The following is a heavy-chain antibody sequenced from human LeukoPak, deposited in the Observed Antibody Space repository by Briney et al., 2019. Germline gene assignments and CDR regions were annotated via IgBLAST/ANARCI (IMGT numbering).Heavy chain of an antibody. J-gene: IGHJ4*02. V-gene: IGHV1-46*03. CDR3: ARGELGITIFGVVITPFDY. CDR1: GYTFTSYY. D-gene: IGHD3-3*01. Sequence: GASVKVSCKASGYTFTSYYMHWVRQAPGQGLEWMGIIDPSGGSTSYAQKFQGRVTMTRDTSTSTVYMELSSLRSEDTAVYYCARGELGITIFGVVITPFDYWGQGTLVTVSS. CDR2: IDPSGGST.